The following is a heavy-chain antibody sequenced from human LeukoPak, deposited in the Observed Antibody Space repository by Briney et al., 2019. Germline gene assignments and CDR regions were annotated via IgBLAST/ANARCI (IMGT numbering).Heavy chain of an antibody. Sequence: ADPLSLTCTLSGRPISRYYWRWIRQPPGKGVEGIGYIYYSGTTNYNPPLKSRVTLSVDTSKSQSSLKLNSLTGAGTAVYYCVRSGEYSSPQNYWGQGTLVTVSS. D-gene: IGHD6-6*01. CDR1: GRPISRYY. J-gene: IGHJ4*02. CDR2: IYYSGTT. V-gene: IGHV4-59*07. CDR3: VRSGEYSSPQNY.